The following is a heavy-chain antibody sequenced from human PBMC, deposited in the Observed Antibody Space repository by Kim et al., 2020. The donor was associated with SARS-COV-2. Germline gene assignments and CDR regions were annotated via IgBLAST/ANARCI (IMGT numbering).Heavy chain of an antibody. Sequence: VKGRFTISRDNSKNTLYLQMNSLRAEDTAVYYCAREVNYDSSGYYPDAFDIWGQGTMVTVSS. D-gene: IGHD3-22*01. J-gene: IGHJ3*02. CDR3: AREVNYDSSGYYPDAFDI. V-gene: IGHV3-30*07.